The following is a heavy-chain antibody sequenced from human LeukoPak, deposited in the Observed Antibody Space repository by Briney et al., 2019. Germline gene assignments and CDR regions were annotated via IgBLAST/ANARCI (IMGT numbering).Heavy chain of an antibody. CDR1: GFTFSSYG. Sequence: GGSLRLSCAASGFTFSSYGMHWVRRAPGKGLEWVAVIWYDGSNKYYADSVKGRFTISRDNSKNTLYLQMNGLRAEDTAVYYCAKLQFSGSYFAAFDIWGQGTMVTVSS. CDR2: IWYDGSNK. D-gene: IGHD1-26*01. CDR3: AKLQFSGSYFAAFDI. V-gene: IGHV3-33*06. J-gene: IGHJ3*02.